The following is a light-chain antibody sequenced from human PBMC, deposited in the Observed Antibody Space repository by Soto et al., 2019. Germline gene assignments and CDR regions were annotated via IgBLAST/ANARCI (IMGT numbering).Light chain of an antibody. CDR1: QSISRY. V-gene: IGKV1-39*01. Sequence: DIQMTQSPSALSASVGDRVTITCRASQSISRYLNWYQQKPGKAPEPLIYAASSVQSGVPSRFSGSGSGTDFTLTISNLQPEDFATYFCQQTYSTLLTFGPGTKVEIK. J-gene: IGKJ3*01. CDR2: AAS. CDR3: QQTYSTLLT.